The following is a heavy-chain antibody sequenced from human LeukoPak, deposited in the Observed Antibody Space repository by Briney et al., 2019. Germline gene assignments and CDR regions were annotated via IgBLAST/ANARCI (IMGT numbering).Heavy chain of an antibody. CDR2: IYYSGST. CDR1: GGSISSSSYY. V-gene: IGHV4-39*07. Sequence: SETLSLTCTVSGGSISSSSYYWGWIRQPPGKGLEWIGSIYYSGSTYYNPSLKSRVTISVDTSKNQFSLKLSSVTAADTAVYYCARDQEAYCSSTSCYEYSYYMDVWGKGTTVTISS. J-gene: IGHJ6*03. CDR3: ARDQEAYCSSTSCYEYSYYMDV. D-gene: IGHD2-2*01.